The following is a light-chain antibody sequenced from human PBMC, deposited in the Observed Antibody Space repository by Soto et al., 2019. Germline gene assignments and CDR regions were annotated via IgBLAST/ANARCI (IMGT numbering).Light chain of an antibody. CDR1: SSDVGNYNY. J-gene: IGLJ1*01. CDR2: EVR. V-gene: IGLV2-14*01. CDR3: SSYSSTKTRV. Sequence: VLTQPASVSGSPGQSITISCTGTSSDVGNYNYVSWYQHHPGKAPKVMIYEVRNRPSGVSNRFSGSKSGNTASLTISGLQAEDEADYYCSSYSSTKTRVFGTGTKVTVL.